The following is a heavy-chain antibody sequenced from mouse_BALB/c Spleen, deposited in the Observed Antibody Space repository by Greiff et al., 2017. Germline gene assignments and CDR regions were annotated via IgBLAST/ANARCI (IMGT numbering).Heavy chain of an antibody. J-gene: IGHJ2*01. CDR2: ISYSGST. Sequence: EVMLVESGPGLVKPSQSLSLTCTVTGYSITSDYAWNWIRQFPGNKLEWMGYISYSGSTSYNPSLKSRISITRDTSKNQFFLQLNSVTTEDTATYYCARDELRSYFDYWGQGTTLTVSS. CDR3: ARDELRSYFDY. V-gene: IGHV3-2*02. D-gene: IGHD1-1*01. CDR1: GYSITSDYA.